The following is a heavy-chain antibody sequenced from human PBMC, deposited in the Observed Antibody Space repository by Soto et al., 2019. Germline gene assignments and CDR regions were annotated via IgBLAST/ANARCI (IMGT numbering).Heavy chain of an antibody. CDR3: ARHDWNGVDY. Sequence: QLQLQESGPGLVKPSETLSLTCTVSGGSISRSSYYWGWIRQPPGKGLEWIGSIYYSGSTYYNPSRRGRVSISVATSRTRFSLKLSSVTAADTAVYYCARHDWNGVDYWGQGTLVTVSS. V-gene: IGHV4-39*01. CDR1: GGSISRSSYY. D-gene: IGHD1-1*01. J-gene: IGHJ4*02. CDR2: IYYSGST.